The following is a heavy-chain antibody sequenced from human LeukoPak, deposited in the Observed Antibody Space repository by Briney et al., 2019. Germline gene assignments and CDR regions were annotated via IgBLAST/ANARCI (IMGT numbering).Heavy chain of an antibody. J-gene: IGHJ4*02. V-gene: IGHV3-33*08. CDR1: GFTFSSYA. D-gene: IGHD6-19*01. CDR3: ARGAPGSGWYYFDY. CDR2: IWYDGSNK. Sequence: PGGSLRLSCAASGFTFSSYAMSWVRQAPGKGLEWVAVIWYDGSNKYYADSVKGRFTISRGNSKNTLYLQMNSLRAEDTAVYYCARGAPGSGWYYFDYWGQGTLVTVSS.